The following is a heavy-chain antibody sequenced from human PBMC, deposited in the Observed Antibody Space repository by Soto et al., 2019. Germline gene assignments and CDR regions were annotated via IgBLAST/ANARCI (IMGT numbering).Heavy chain of an antibody. Sequence: QMQLVQSGAEVKKPGASVKVSCKASGYTFSNYDINWVRQAPGQGLEWMGWMNPNSGNTDIAQKFQGRVSMTRDTSMSTAYMEVTSLRSEDMAVFYCARGVPFSGSGRGIEYYTLDVWGQGTTVIVSS. CDR3: ARGVPFSGSGRGIEYYTLDV. D-gene: IGHD3-10*01. J-gene: IGHJ6*02. CDR1: GYTFSNYD. V-gene: IGHV1-8*01. CDR2: MNPNSGNT.